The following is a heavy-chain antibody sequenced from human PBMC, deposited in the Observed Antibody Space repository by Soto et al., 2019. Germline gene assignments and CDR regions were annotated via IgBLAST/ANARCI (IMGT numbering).Heavy chain of an antibody. D-gene: IGHD6-6*01. J-gene: IGHJ4*02. V-gene: IGHV3-23*01. CDR3: AKDARLIAARPLSFDY. CDR1: GFTFSSYA. Sequence: GGSLRLSCAASGFTFSSYAMSWVRQAPGKGLEWVSAISGSGGSTYYADSVKGRFTISRDNSKNTLYLQMNSLRAEDTAVYYCAKDARLIAARPLSFDYWGQGTLVTVSS. CDR2: ISGSGGST.